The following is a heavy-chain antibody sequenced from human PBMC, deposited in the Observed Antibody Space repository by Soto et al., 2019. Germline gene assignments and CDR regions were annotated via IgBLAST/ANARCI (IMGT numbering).Heavy chain of an antibody. D-gene: IGHD6-13*01. CDR1: GDRVSSHSAA. J-gene: IGHJ6*02. V-gene: IGHV6-1*01. CDR3: ARLAAGVDYGIDV. CDR2: TYYRSKRYN. Sequence: QTLSLTCALSGDRVSSHSAAWNWIRPSPSRGLEWLGRTYYRSKRYNDYAVSVKSRITINPDTSRNQFSIQLNSMTPEETAVYYCARLAAGVDYGIDVWGPGTTVTFSS.